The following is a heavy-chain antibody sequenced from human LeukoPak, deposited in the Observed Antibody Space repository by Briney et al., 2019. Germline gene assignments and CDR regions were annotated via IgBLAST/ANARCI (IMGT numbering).Heavy chain of an antibody. D-gene: IGHD6-13*01. CDR3: ARALAAADSFDY. CDR1: GGSISSYY. Sequence: SETLSLTCTVSGGSISSYYWSWIRQPPGKGLEWIGEINHSGSTNYNPSLKSRVTISVDTSKNQFSLKLSSVTAADTAVYYCARALAAADSFDYWGQGTLVTVSS. J-gene: IGHJ4*02. V-gene: IGHV4-34*01. CDR2: INHSGST.